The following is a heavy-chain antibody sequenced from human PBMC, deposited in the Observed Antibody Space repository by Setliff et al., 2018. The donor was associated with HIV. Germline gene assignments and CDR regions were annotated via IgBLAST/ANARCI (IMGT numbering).Heavy chain of an antibody. CDR3: GQDDLPGGLGY. CDR1: GFSISTSGVG. CDR2: IFCKGGG. J-gene: IGHJ4*02. V-gene: IGHV2-5*01. D-gene: IGHD3-16*01. Sequence: SGPTLVNPTQTLTLTCTFSGFSISTSGVGVGWVRQPPGKGLEWVAGIFCKGGGVDYADSVKGRFTVSRDTARNTLFLDLDTLRVDDTALYYCGQDDLPGGLGYWGQGTQVTVSS.